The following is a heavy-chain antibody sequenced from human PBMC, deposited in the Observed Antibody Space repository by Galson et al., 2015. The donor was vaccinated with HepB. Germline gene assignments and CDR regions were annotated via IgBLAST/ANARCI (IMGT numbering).Heavy chain of an antibody. J-gene: IGHJ3*02. D-gene: IGHD6-13*01. V-gene: IGHV3-9*01. CDR2: ISWNSGSI. CDR1: RFTFDDYA. CDR3: AKDIEGRGSWYNGDAFDI. Sequence: SLRLSCAGSRFTFDDYAMHWVRQAPGKGLEWVSGISWNSGSIDYADSVKGRFTISRDNAKNSLYLQMNSLRAEDTALYYCAKDIEGRGSWYNGDAFDIWGQGTIVTVSS.